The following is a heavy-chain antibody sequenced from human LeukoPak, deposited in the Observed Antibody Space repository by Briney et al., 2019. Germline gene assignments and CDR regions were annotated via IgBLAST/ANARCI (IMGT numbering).Heavy chain of an antibody. D-gene: IGHD6-13*01. V-gene: IGHV3-48*01. J-gene: IGHJ4*02. CDR2: ISSSSSTI. Sequence: PGGSLRLSCAASGFTFSSYSMNWVRQAPGKGLEWVSYISSSSSTIYYADSVKGRFTISRDNAKNSLYLQMNSLRAEDTAVYYCSRSKAAADPLDYGGRETLVPVP. CDR3: SRSKAAADPLDY. CDR1: GFTFSSYS.